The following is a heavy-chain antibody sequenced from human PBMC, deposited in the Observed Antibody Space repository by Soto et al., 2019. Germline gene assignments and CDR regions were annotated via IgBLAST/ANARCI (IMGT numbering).Heavy chain of an antibody. CDR1: GFTFNNYA. Sequence: EVQLLESGGGLVQPGGSLKLSCAASGFTFNNYAMTWVRQAPGKGLEWVSAISGGGGSTYYADSVKGRFTISRDNPNNALSLQMNSLRVEDTAIYFCAKDYNGNRNFDYWGQGSLVTVSS. CDR2: ISGGGGST. V-gene: IGHV3-23*01. J-gene: IGHJ4*02. CDR3: AKDYNGNRNFDY. D-gene: IGHD3-10*01.